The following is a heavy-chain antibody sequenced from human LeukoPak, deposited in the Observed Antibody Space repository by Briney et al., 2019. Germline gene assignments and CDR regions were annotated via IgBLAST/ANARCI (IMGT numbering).Heavy chain of an antibody. V-gene: IGHV1-18*01. J-gene: IGHJ4*02. D-gene: IGHD1-26*01. CDR3: ARDPSSGSYPTPYYFDY. CDR1: GYTFTSYG. Sequence: HEASVKVSCKASGYTFTSYGISWVRQAPGQGLEWMGWISAYNGNTNYAQKFQGRVTITADESTSTAYMELSSLRSEDTAVYYCARDPSSGSYPTPYYFDYWGQGTLVTVSS. CDR2: ISAYNGNT.